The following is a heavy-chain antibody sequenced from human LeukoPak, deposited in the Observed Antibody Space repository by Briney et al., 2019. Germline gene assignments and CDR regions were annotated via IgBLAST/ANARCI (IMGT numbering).Heavy chain of an antibody. V-gene: IGHV4-34*01. J-gene: IGHJ4*02. D-gene: IGHD1-1*01. CDR1: GGSISSYY. Sequence: SETLSLTCTVSGGSISSYYWSWIRQPPGKGLEWIGEINHSGSTNYNPSLKSRVTISLDTSKSQFSLKLSSVTAADTAVYYCERGWTGFFDSWGQGTLVTVSS. CDR3: ERGWTGFFDS. CDR2: INHSGST.